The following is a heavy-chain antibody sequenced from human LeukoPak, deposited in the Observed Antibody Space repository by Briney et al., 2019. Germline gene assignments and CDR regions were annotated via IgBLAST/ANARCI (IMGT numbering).Heavy chain of an antibody. Sequence: GGSLRLSCAASGFNFGNYGMNWVRQAPGKGLEWVSGIRASGRTTDYADSVKGRFTISRDTSKNTLHLQMNSLRAGDTAVYYCAKRHSSSWYFWGQGTLVTVSS. CDR3: AKRHSSSWYF. CDR1: GFNFGNYG. V-gene: IGHV3-23*01. CDR2: IRASGRTT. D-gene: IGHD6-13*01. J-gene: IGHJ4*02.